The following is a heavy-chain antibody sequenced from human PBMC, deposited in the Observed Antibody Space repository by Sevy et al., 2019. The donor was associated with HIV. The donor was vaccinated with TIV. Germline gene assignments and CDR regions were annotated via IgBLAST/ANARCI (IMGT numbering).Heavy chain of an antibody. Sequence: GGYLRLSCAASGFTFSNAWMSWVRQAPGKGLEWVGRIKSKTDGGTTYYAAPVKGRFTISRDDSKNTLYLQMNSLKTEDTAIYYCTTDSKKRGLYALLDYWGQGTLVTVSS. CDR3: TTDSKKRGLYALLDY. V-gene: IGHV3-15*01. CDR2: IKSKTDGGTT. CDR1: GFTFSNAW. D-gene: IGHD2-2*01. J-gene: IGHJ4*02.